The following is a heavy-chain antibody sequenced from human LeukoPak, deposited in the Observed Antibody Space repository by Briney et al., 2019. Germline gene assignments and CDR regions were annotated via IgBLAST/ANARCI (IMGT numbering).Heavy chain of an antibody. J-gene: IGHJ5*02. Sequence: SETLSLTCTVSGGSISSYYWSWIRQPAGKGLEWIGRIYTSGSTNYNPSLKSRVTMSVGTSKNQFSLKLSSVTAADMAVYYCARGRGEGRGIAMIRGVRAPSYNWFDPWGHGTLVTVSS. CDR2: IYTSGST. D-gene: IGHD3-10*01. CDR1: GGSISSYY. V-gene: IGHV4-4*07. CDR3: ARGRGEGRGIAMIRGVRAPSYNWFDP.